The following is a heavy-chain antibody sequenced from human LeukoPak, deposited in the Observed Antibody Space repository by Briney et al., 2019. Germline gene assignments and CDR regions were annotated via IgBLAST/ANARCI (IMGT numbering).Heavy chain of an antibody. CDR1: GGSISSGGYS. Sequence: SETLSLTCAVSGGSISSGGYSWSWIRQPPGKGLEWIGYIYYSGSTNYNPSLKSRVTISVDTSKNQFSLKLSSVTAADTAVYYCARGHEAARVFDYWGQGTLVTVSS. CDR2: IYYSGST. D-gene: IGHD6-6*01. V-gene: IGHV4-30-4*07. CDR3: ARGHEAARVFDY. J-gene: IGHJ4*02.